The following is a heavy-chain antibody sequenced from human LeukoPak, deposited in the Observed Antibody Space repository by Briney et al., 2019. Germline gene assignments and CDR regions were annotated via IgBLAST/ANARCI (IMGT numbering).Heavy chain of an antibody. CDR2: IYYSGST. Sequence: SETLSLTCTVSGGSISSYYWSWIWQPPGKGLESIGYIYYSGSTNYNPSLKSRVTISVDTSKNQFSLKLSSVTAADTAVYYCASDYYDSSGYNYFDYWGQGTLVTVSS. CDR3: ASDYYDSSGYNYFDY. D-gene: IGHD3-22*01. CDR1: GGSISSYY. V-gene: IGHV4-59*01. J-gene: IGHJ4*02.